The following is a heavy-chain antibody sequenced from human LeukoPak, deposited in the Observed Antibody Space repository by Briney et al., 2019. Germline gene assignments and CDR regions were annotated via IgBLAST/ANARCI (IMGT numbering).Heavy chain of an antibody. V-gene: IGHV4-59*01. J-gene: IGHJ2*01. CDR1: GGSISSYY. D-gene: IGHD6-13*01. Sequence: SETLSLTCTVSGGSISSYYWSWIRQPPGKGLEWIGYIYYSGSTNCNPSLKSRVTISVDTSKNQFSLKLSSVTAADTAVYYCARTYSSRYWYFDLWGRGTLVTVSS. CDR2: IYYSGST. CDR3: ARTYSSRYWYFDL.